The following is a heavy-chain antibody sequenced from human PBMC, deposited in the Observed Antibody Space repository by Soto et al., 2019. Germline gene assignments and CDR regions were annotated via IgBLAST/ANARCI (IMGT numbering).Heavy chain of an antibody. D-gene: IGHD3-3*01. CDR3: AREANTIYAPHGLDV. Sequence: EVQLVESGGGLVKPGGSLRLSFAFSGFPFDSYSMSWVRQAPGQGLEWLASLSSGSFYIFHADSIRGRFTFSRDDAKNLLFLQMNSLTIEDTATYYCAREANTIYAPHGLDVWGQGTAVTVSS. J-gene: IGHJ6*02. CDR2: LSSGSFYI. CDR1: GFPFDSYS. V-gene: IGHV3-21*01.